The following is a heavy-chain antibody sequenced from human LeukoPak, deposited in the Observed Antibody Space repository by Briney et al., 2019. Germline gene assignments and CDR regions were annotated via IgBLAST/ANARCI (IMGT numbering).Heavy chain of an antibody. J-gene: IGHJ4*02. CDR3: SRAKPNYDNLTGYYRSYFDY. Sequence: PSETLSLTCTVSGGSISSTPYYWGWIRQPPGRGLEWIGSIYYSGSTYYNPSLKSRVTISIDTSKNYFSLKLSSVTAADTAVYYCSRAKPNYDNLTGYYRSYFDYWGQGTQITVSS. CDR2: IYYSGST. V-gene: IGHV4-39*07. CDR1: GGSISSTPYY. D-gene: IGHD3-9*01.